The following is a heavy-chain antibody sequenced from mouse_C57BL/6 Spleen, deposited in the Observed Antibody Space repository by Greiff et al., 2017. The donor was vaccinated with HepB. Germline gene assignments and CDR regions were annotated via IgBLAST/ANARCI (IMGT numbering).Heavy chain of an antibody. CDR3: ASPYDGAMDY. D-gene: IGHD2-12*01. CDR2: IHPNSGST. V-gene: IGHV1-64*01. J-gene: IGHJ4*01. CDR1: GYTFTSYW. Sequence: VQLQQPGAELVKPGASVKLSCKASGYTFTSYWMHWVKQRPGQGLEWIGMIHPNSGSTNYNEKFTSKATLTVDKSSSTAYMQLSSLTSEDSAVYYCASPYDGAMDYWGQGTSVTVSS.